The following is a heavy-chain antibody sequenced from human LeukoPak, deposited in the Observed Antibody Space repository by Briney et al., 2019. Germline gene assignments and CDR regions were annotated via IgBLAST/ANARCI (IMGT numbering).Heavy chain of an antibody. CDR1: GYTFTGYY. J-gene: IGHJ6*03. V-gene: IGHV1-2*02. Sequence: ASVKVSCKASGYTFTGYYMHWVRQAPGQGLEWMGWINPNSGGTNYAQKFQGRVTMTRDTSISTAYMELSRLRSDDTAVYHCARVWVSSSWPDYYYMDVWGKGTTVTVSS. CDR3: ARVWVSSSWPDYYYMDV. CDR2: INPNSGGT. D-gene: IGHD6-13*01.